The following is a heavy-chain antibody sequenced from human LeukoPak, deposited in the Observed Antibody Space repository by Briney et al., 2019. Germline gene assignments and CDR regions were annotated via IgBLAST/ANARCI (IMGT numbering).Heavy chain of an antibody. CDR1: GGSFSGYY. CDR2: INHSGST. J-gene: IGHJ4*02. V-gene: IGHV4-34*01. CDR3: ARTPPMVRGVTTFDY. Sequence: PSETLSLTCAVYGGSFSGYYWSWIRQPPGKGLEWIGEINHSGSTNYNPSLKSRVTIPVDTSKNQFSLKLSSVTAADTAVYYCARTPPMVRGVTTFDYWGQGTLVTVSS. D-gene: IGHD3-10*01.